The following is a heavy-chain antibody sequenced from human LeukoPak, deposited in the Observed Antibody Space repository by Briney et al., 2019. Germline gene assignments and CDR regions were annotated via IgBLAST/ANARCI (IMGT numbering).Heavy chain of an antibody. D-gene: IGHD4-11*01. Sequence: PGGSLRLSCAASGFTFSSYWMSWVRQAPGKGLEWVANIKQDGSEKYYVDSVKGRFTISRDNAKNSLYLQMNSLRAEDTAVYYCAREALGSNYTFYYYYYYMDVWGKGTTVTVSS. CDR1: GFTFSSYW. V-gene: IGHV3-7*01. CDR2: IKQDGSEK. CDR3: AREALGSNYTFYYYYYYMDV. J-gene: IGHJ6*03.